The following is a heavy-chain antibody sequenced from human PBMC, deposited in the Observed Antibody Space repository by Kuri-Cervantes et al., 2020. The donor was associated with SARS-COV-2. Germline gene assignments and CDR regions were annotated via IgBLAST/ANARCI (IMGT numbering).Heavy chain of an antibody. D-gene: IGHD2-2*02. Sequence: GESLKISCAASGFTFSSYAMHWVRQAPGKGLEYVSAISSNGGSTYYANSVKGRFTISRDNSKNTLYLQMGSLRAEDMAVHYCARVGCSSTSCYTGDYYYGVDVWGQGTTVTVSS. CDR3: ARVGCSSTSCYTGDYYYGVDV. CDR1: GFTFSSYA. CDR2: ISSNGGST. J-gene: IGHJ6*02. V-gene: IGHV3-64*01.